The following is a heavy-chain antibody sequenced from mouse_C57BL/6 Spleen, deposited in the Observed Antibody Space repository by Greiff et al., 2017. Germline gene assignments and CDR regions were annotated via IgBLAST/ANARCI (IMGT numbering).Heavy chain of an antibody. V-gene: IGHV5-2*03. CDR3: ARHRGYGNYVGYFDV. D-gene: IGHD2-1*01. J-gene: IGHJ1*03. CDR2: INSDGGST. CDR1: EYEFPSHD. Sequence: EVMLVESGGGLVQPGESLKLSCESNEYEFPSHDMSWVRKTPEKRLELVAAINSDGGSTYYPATMERRFIISRDNTKKTLYLQMSSLRSEDTALYYCARHRGYGNYVGYFDVWGTGTTVTVSS.